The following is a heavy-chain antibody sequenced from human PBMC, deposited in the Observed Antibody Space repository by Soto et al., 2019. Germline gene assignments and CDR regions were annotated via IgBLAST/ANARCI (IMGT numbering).Heavy chain of an antibody. V-gene: IGHV3-53*01. CDR1: GFTFSSND. CDR2: IYSSGST. Sequence: ELQLVESGGGLIQPGGSLRLSCAASGFTFSSNDMNWVRQAPGKGLEWVSLIYSSGSTYYADSVKGRFTISRDNSKNTLYLQMSSLRAEDTAVYYCATRPLLPGAPWGQGTMVTVSS. J-gene: IGHJ3*01. CDR3: ATRPLLPGAP. D-gene: IGHD3-22*01.